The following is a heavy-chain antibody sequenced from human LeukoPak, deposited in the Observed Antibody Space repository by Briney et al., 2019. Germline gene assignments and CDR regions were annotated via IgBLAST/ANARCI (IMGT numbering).Heavy chain of an antibody. CDR3: ARGYGGFDI. CDR2: IDPSDSYT. Sequence: GESLKISCKGSGYSFTNYWINWVHQMPGKGLEWMGKIDPSDSYTNYSPSFQGHVTISGDKSISTAYLQWSSLKASDTAMYYCARGYGGFDIWGQGTMVTVSS. CDR1: GYSFTNYW. D-gene: IGHD3-10*01. J-gene: IGHJ3*02. V-gene: IGHV5-10-1*01.